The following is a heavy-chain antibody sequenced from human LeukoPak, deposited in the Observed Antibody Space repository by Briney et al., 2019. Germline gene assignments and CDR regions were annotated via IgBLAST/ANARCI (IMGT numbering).Heavy chain of an antibody. D-gene: IGHD3-10*01. CDR3: AKSHRYGSGSRYQTPDY. CDR1: GFTFSSYG. CDR2: ISYDGSNK. J-gene: IGHJ4*02. Sequence: PGRSLRLSCAASGFTFSSYGMHWVRQAPGKGLEWVAVISYDGSNKYYADSVKGRFTISRDNSKNTLYLQMNSLRAEDTAVYYCAKSHRYGSGSRYQTPDYWGQGTLVTVSS. V-gene: IGHV3-30*18.